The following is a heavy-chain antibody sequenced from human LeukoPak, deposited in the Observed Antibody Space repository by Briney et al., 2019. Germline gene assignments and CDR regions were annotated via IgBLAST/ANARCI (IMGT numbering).Heavy chain of an antibody. CDR2: IYPRDGST. CDR1: GYTLTSNY. V-gene: IGHV1-46*01. CDR3: AKIAASDTGEGY. D-gene: IGHD6-13*01. J-gene: IGHJ4*02. Sequence: ASVKVSCKASGYTLTSNYIHWVRQAPGQGLEWMGMIYPRDGSTSYAQKFQGRVTVTRDTSTSTVHMELSGLRSEDTAIYYCAKIAASDTGEGYWGQGTLVTVSS.